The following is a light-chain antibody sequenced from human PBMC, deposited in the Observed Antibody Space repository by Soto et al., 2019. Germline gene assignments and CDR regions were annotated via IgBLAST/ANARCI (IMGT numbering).Light chain of an antibody. CDR2: GAS. Sequence: EIVLTQSPGTLSLSPGERATLSCRASQSVSSIYVAWYQQKPGQAPRLLIYGASSRATGIPDRFSGSGSGTDFTLTISRLEPEAFAVYYCQQYCSSPVFTFGPGTKVDIK. J-gene: IGKJ3*01. CDR1: QSVSSIY. CDR3: QQYCSSPVFT. V-gene: IGKV3-20*01.